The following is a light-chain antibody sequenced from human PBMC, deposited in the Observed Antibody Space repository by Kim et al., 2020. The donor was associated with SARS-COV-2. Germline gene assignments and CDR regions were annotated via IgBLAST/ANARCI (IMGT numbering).Light chain of an antibody. V-gene: IGLV3-21*04. Sequence: PGETARLTCGGNNIGTRSVHWYQQKPGQAPLLAIYYDYNRPSGIPERFSGSNSGNTATLTISRVEVGDEGDYYCQIWDSNTDHMVFGGGTQLTVL. J-gene: IGLJ3*02. CDR1: NIGTRS. CDR3: QIWDSNTDHMV. CDR2: YDY.